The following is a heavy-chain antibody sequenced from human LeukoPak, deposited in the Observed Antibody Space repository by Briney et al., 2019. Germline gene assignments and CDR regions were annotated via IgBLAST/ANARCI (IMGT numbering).Heavy chain of an antibody. Sequence: ASVKVSCKASGGTFSSYAISWVRQAPGQGLEWMGGIIPIFGTANCAQKFQGRVTITADESTSTAYMELSSLRSEDTAVYYCARGIAVAGPFDYWGQGTLVTVSS. D-gene: IGHD6-19*01. CDR2: IIPIFGTA. CDR1: GGTFSSYA. CDR3: ARGIAVAGPFDY. V-gene: IGHV1-69*13. J-gene: IGHJ4*02.